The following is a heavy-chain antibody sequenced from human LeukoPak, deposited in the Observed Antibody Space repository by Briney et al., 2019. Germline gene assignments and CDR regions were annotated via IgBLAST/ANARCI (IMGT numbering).Heavy chain of an antibody. CDR3: ARETSLAGFASGLGFNY. CDR2: IYGSGNT. Sequence: SETLSLTCTVSGASISSWYWSWIRQPPGKGLEWIGYIYGSGNTNYNPSLKSRVTMSIDTSKNQFSLMLTSVTAADTATYYCARETSLAGFASGLGFNYWGRGILVTVSS. D-gene: IGHD6-19*01. V-gene: IGHV4-59*01. CDR1: GASISSWY. J-gene: IGHJ4*02.